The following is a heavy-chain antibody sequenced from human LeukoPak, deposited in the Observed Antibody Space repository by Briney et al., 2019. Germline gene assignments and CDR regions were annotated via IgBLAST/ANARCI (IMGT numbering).Heavy chain of an antibody. D-gene: IGHD3-22*01. V-gene: IGHV3-66*01. J-gene: IGHJ4*02. CDR2: IYSGGNT. CDR1: GFTFINYG. Sequence: GGSLRLSCAASGFTFINYGMNWVRQAPGKGLECVSVIYSGGNTYYADSVKGRFTISRDNSKNTLYLQMNSLRAEDTAVYYCARKTDSGGQGDYWGPGTLVTVSS. CDR3: ARKTDSGGQGDY.